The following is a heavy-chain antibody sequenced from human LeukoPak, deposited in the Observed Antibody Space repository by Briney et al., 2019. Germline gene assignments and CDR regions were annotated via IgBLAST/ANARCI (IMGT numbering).Heavy chain of an antibody. CDR2: TRNKANSYTT. D-gene: IGHD3-22*01. CDR3: ARAAQEYYYDSSGYPGYYYYGMDV. V-gene: IGHV3-72*01. J-gene: IGHJ6*02. Sequence: GGSLRLSCAASGFTFSDHYMDWVRQAPGKGLEWVGRTRNKANSYTTEYAASVKGRFTISRDDSKNSLYLQMNSLKTEDTAVYYCARAAQEYYYDSSGYPGYYYYGMDVWGQGTTVTVSS. CDR1: GFTFSDHY.